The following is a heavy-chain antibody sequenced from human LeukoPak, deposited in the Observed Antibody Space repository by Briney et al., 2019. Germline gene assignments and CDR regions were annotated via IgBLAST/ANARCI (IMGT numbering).Heavy chain of an antibody. CDR2: TNHSGST. CDR1: GGSFSGYY. Sequence: PSETLSLTCAVYGGSFSGYYWSWIRQPPGKGLEWIGETNHSGSTNYNPSLKSRVTISVDTSKNQFSLKLSSVTAADTAVYYCASRTIYYYYYGMDVWGQGTTVTVSS. CDR3: ASRTIYYYYYGMDV. D-gene: IGHD1-7*01. V-gene: IGHV4-34*01. J-gene: IGHJ6*02.